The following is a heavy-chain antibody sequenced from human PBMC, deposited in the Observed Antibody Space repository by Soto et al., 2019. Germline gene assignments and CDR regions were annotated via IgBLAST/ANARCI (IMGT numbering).Heavy chain of an antibody. J-gene: IGHJ5*02. Sequence: QVQLQESGPGLVKPSQTLSLTCTVSGGSISSGGYYWSWIRQHPGKGLEWIGYIYYRGSTHYNPSLTSRVTISVDTSKNQFSLKLSSVTAADTAVYYCARARRKLLGGVWFDPWGQGTLVTVSS. V-gene: IGHV4-31*03. CDR3: ARARRKLLGGVWFDP. CDR1: GGSISSGGYY. CDR2: IYYRGST. D-gene: IGHD3-10*01.